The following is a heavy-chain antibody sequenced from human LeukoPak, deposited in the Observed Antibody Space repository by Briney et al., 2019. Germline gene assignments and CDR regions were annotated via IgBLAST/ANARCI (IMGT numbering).Heavy chain of an antibody. J-gene: IGHJ4*02. D-gene: IGHD6-19*01. CDR3: ASSFAVAGTEIDY. Sequence: GGSLRLSCAASGFTFSSYWMHWVRQAPGKGLVWVSRINSDGSSTSYADSVKGRFTISRDNAKNTLYLQMNSLRAENTAVYYCASSFAVAGTEIDYWGQGTLVTVSS. CDR1: GFTFSSYW. CDR2: INSDGSST. V-gene: IGHV3-74*01.